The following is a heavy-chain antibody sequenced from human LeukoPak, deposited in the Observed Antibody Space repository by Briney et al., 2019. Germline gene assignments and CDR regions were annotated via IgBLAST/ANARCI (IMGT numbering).Heavy chain of an antibody. J-gene: IGHJ2*01. CDR1: GFTFSDYA. Sequence: GGSLRLSCAASGFTFSDYAMHWVRQAPGKELEYVSAISSNGGSIHYANPVKGRFTISRDNSKNTLYLQMDSLRAEDMAVYYCARDTCGCGSGWHLYWYFDLWGRGTLVTVSS. D-gene: IGHD6-19*01. CDR2: ISSNGGSI. CDR3: ARDTCGCGSGWHLYWYFDL. V-gene: IGHV3-64*01.